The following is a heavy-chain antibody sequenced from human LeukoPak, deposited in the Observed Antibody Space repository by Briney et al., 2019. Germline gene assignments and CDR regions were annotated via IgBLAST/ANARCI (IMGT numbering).Heavy chain of an antibody. CDR2: ISAYNGNT. CDR3: ARQVDTTMALPDY. CDR1: GYTFTSYA. Sequence: ASVKVSCKASGYTFTSYAISWVRQAPGLGLEWMGWISAYNGNTNYAQKFQGRVTMTTDTSTSTAYMELRSLRSDDTAVYYCARQVDTTMALPDYWGQGTLVTVSS. D-gene: IGHD5-18*01. V-gene: IGHV1-18*01. J-gene: IGHJ4*02.